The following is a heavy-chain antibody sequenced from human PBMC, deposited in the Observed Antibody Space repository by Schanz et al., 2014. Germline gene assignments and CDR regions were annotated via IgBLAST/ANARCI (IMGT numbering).Heavy chain of an antibody. V-gene: IGHV1-69*02. D-gene: IGHD2-2*02. CDR2: FIPSLGLA. J-gene: IGHJ6*03. Sequence: QVQLVQSGAEVKKPGSSVKVSCKASRSTFSSYTISWVRQARGQGLEWVGRFIPSLGLAKYEQKFQDKVTITADKSTSTAYMELTSLRSEDTAVYYCAGTYCSSTSCYTGYYYMDVWGKGTTVTVSS. CDR1: RSTFSSYT. CDR3: AGTYCSSTSCYTGYYYMDV.